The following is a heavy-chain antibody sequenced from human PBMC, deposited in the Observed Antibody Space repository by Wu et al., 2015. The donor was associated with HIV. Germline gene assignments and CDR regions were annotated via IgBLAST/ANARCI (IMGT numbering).Heavy chain of an antibody. CDR1: GYTFTGYY. CDR2: INPNSGGT. Sequence: QVQLVQSGAEVKKPGASVKVSCKASGYTFTGYYMHWVRQAPGQGLEWMGWINPNSGGTNYAQKFQGRVTMTRDTSISTAYMELSRLRSDDTAVYYCARPRSDYGSGSYLFDYWGQGTLVTVSS. J-gene: IGHJ4*02. D-gene: IGHD3-10*01. V-gene: IGHV1-2*02. CDR3: ARPRSDYGSGSYLFDY.